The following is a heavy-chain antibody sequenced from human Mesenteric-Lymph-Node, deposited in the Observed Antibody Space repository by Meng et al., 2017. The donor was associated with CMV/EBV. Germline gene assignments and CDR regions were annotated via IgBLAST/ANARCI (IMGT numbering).Heavy chain of an antibody. Sequence: GGSLRLSCKASGDSFTKYWIGWVRQMPGKGLEWMGIIFPGDSDTRYSPSFQGQVTISVDKSISTAYLQWGSLKASDTAIYYCARPGGTYSYYLYGLDVWGQGTTVTVSS. CDR1: GDSFTKYW. J-gene: IGHJ6*02. CDR3: ARPGGTYSYYLYGLDV. CDR2: IFPGDSDT. D-gene: IGHD1-26*01. V-gene: IGHV5-51*01.